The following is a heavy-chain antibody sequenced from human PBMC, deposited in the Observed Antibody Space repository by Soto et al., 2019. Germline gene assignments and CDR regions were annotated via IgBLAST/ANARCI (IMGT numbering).Heavy chain of an antibody. CDR2: ISYDGSNK. CDR3: ASPVSSVRR. J-gene: IGHJ4*02. V-gene: IGHV3-30-3*01. Sequence: QVQLVESGGGVVQPGRSLRLSCAASGFTFSSYAMHWFRQAPGKGLEWVAVISYDGSNKYYADSVKGRFTISRDNSKNTLYLQMNSLRAEDTAVYYCASPVSSVRRWGQGTLVTVSS. D-gene: IGHD2-15*01. CDR1: GFTFSSYA.